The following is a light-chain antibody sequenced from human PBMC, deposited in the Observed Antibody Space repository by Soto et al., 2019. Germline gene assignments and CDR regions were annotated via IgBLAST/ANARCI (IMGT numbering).Light chain of an antibody. Sequence: DIVMTQSPDSLAVSLGERATINCKSSQSVLYSSNNKNYLAWYQQKPGQPPKLLIYWASTRESGVPDRFSGSGSGTDFTLTISSLQAEDVEVYYCQRYYSTPYTFGQGTKLEIK. J-gene: IGKJ2*01. CDR2: WAS. V-gene: IGKV4-1*01. CDR3: QRYYSTPYT. CDR1: QSVLYSSNNKNY.